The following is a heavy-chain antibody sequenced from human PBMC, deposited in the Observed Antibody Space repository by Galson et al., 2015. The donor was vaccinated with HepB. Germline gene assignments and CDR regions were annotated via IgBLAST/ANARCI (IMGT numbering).Heavy chain of an antibody. CDR3: AREGDLGDGSGWGVFDY. D-gene: IGHD3-10*01. J-gene: IGHJ4*02. Sequence: SVKVSCKASGYTFTSYYMHWVRQAPGQGLEWMGIINPSGGSTSYAQKFQSRVTMTRNTSTSTVYMELSSLRSEDTAVYYCAREGDLGDGSGWGVFDYWGQGTLVTVSS. CDR1: GYTFTSYY. V-gene: IGHV1-46*03. CDR2: INPSGGST.